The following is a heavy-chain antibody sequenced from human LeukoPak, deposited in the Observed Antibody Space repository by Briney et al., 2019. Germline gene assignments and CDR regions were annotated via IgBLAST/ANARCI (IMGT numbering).Heavy chain of an antibody. CDR2: ISGSGGST. Sequence: GGSLRLSCAASGFTFSSYGMSWVRQAPGKGLEWVSAISGSGGSTYYADSVKGRFTISRDNAKNTLYLQMNSLRAEDTAVYYYAKAIRSTNYMDVWGKGTTVTISS. CDR1: GFTFSSYG. V-gene: IGHV3-23*01. CDR3: AKAIRSTNYMDV. D-gene: IGHD2-2*01. J-gene: IGHJ6*03.